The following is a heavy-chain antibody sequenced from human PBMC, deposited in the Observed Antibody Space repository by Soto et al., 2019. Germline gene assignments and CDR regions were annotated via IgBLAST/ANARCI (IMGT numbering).Heavy chain of an antibody. CDR1: GGTFSSYA. V-gene: IGHV1-69*06. CDR3: ASEPNRNGNGNFIDF. CDR2: IIPIFGTA. Sequence: SVKVSCKASGGTFSSYAISWVRQAPGQGLEWMGGIIPIFGTANYAQKFQGRVTITADKSTSTAYMELSSLRSEDTAVYYCASEPNRNGNGNFIDFWSQRPLVTVSS. J-gene: IGHJ4*02. D-gene: IGHD1-1*01.